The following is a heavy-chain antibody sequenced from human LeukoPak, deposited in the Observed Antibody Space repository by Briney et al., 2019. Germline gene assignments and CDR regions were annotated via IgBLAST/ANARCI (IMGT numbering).Heavy chain of an antibody. D-gene: IGHD2-15*01. J-gene: IGHJ4*02. CDR2: ILPILGIA. CDR3: ARDSGGIVVVVAAPYFDY. Sequence: ASMKVSCKASGGTFSSYAISWVRPAAGQGLEWTGRILPILGIANYAQKFQGRVTITADKSTSTAYMELSSLRSEDTAVYYCARDSGGIVVVVAAPYFDYWGQGTLVTVSS. V-gene: IGHV1-69*04. CDR1: GGTFSSYA.